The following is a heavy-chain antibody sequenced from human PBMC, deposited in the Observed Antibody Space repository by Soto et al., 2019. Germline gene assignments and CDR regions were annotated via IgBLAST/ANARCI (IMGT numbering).Heavy chain of an antibody. CDR3: MRQGFGVLHGLVDV. J-gene: IGHJ6*02. CDR1: GGSISNHN. CDR2: IRDDGST. D-gene: IGHD3-10*01. V-gene: IGHV4-59*08. Sequence: QVQLRESGPGLVKPSETLSLICSDSGGSISNHNRGWIRLPPGKGLEWIGYIRDDGSTSYNPSLSSRVTMSLDTSKKEFSLKLTSVTAADTAVYYCMRQGFGVLHGLVDVWGQGTTVTVSS.